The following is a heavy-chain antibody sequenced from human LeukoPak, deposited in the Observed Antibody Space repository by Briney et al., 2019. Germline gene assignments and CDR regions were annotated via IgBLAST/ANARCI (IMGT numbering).Heavy chain of an antibody. CDR1: GGTFISYA. D-gene: IGHD3-22*01. Sequence: SVKVSCKASGGTFISYAISWGRQAPGEGGEWRGRIIPIFGRANYAQKFQGRVTINKEEYTRTDYMERSRVREEETAVYYCARSNYYDSIGYCDYLGQGTLVTVSS. CDR2: IIPIFGRA. J-gene: IGHJ4*02. CDR3: ARSNYYDSIGYCDY. V-gene: IGHV1-69*05.